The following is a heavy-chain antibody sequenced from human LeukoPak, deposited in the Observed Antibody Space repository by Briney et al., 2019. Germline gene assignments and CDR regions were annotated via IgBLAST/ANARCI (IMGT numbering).Heavy chain of an antibody. CDR1: GGSISTSNYY. D-gene: IGHD3-10*01. J-gene: IGHJ6*03. CDR2: IFYSGST. Sequence: PSETLSLTCTVSGGSISTSNYYWGWLRQPPGKGLECIGNIFYSGSTYYNPSLKSRVTISVDTSKNQFSLKLSSVTAADTAVYYCASGKVRGVIIHYYYYMDVWGKGTTVTVSS. V-gene: IGHV4-39*07. CDR3: ASGKVRGVIIHYYYYMDV.